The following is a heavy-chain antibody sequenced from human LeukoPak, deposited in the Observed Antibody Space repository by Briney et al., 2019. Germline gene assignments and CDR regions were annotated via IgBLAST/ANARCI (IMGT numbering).Heavy chain of an antibody. Sequence: PGESLKISCKGSGYSFTSYWIGWVRQMPGKGLEWMGIIYPGDSDTTYSPSFQGQVTISADKSIRTAYLQWSSLKASDIAIYYCARLPPDCGGDCSSAYFYMDVWGKGTTVTVSS. CDR1: GYSFTSYW. J-gene: IGHJ6*03. CDR3: ARLPPDCGGDCSSAYFYMDV. D-gene: IGHD2-21*01. CDR2: IYPGDSDT. V-gene: IGHV5-51*01.